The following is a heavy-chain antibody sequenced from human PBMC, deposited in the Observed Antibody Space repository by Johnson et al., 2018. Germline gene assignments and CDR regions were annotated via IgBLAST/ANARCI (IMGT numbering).Heavy chain of an antibody. Sequence: EVQLLESGGGLVKPGGSLRLSCAASGFTFSSYSMNWVRQAPGKGLEWVSSISSSSRYIYYADSVKGRFTISRDNAKNSLYLQMNSLRAEDTAVYYCARDGWWELLQPYAFDIWGQGTMVTVSS. D-gene: IGHD1-26*01. J-gene: IGHJ3*02. CDR1: GFTFSSYS. CDR2: ISSSSRYI. CDR3: ARDGWWELLQPYAFDI. V-gene: IGHV3-21*01.